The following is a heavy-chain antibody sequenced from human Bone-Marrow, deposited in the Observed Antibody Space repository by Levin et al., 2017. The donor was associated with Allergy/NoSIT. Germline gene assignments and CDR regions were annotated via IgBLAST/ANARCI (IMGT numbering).Heavy chain of an antibody. D-gene: IGHD2-2*01. CDR1: GGSISSYF. Sequence: ASETLSLTCTVSGGSISSYFWSWIRQPPEKGLEWIGFIYYTGSTNYNPSLKSRVTISVDTSKTQFSLKLSSVTPAATAVYYCTGVVATSTSRWFDRWGQGSLVTVSS. J-gene: IGHJ5*02. CDR2: IYYTGST. CDR3: TGVVATSTSRWFDR. V-gene: IGHV4-59*01.